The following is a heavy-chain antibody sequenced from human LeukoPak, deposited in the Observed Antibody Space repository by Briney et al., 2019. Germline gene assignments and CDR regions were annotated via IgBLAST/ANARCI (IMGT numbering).Heavy chain of an antibody. D-gene: IGHD3-10*01. CDR3: AKSATMVRGVNDDFDI. CDR2: ISGSGVST. Sequence: PGGSLRLSCAASGFTFSSYAMSWVRQAPGKGLEWVSAISGSGVSTYYADSVKGRFTISRDNSKNTLYLQMNSLRAEDTAVYYCAKSATMVRGVNDDFDIWGQGTMVTVSS. J-gene: IGHJ3*02. CDR1: GFTFSSYA. V-gene: IGHV3-23*01.